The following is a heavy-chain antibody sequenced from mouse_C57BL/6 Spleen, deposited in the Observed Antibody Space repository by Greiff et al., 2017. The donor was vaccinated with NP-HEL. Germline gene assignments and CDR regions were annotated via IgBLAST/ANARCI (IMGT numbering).Heavy chain of an antibody. D-gene: IGHD2-4*01. CDR3: ARRDYEYYYAMDY. Sequence: EVQLQQSGPELVKPGASVKISCKASGYSFTDYNMNWVKQSNGKSLEWIGVINPNYGTTSYNQKFKGKATFTADTSSNTAYMQLSSLTTEDSAIYYCARRDYEYYYAMDYWGQGTSVTVSS. J-gene: IGHJ4*01. CDR1: GYSFTDYN. CDR2: INPNYGTT. V-gene: IGHV1-39*01.